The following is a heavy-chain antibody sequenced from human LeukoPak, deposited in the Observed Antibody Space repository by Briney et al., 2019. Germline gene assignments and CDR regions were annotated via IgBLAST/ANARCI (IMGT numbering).Heavy chain of an antibody. CDR1: GGSISSYY. D-gene: IGHD6-19*01. V-gene: IGHV4-59*08. CDR2: ISYSGNT. Sequence: SETLSLTCTVSGGSISSYYWSWIRQPPGKGLEWVGYISYSGNTNYNPSLKSRVIISLDTSKNQFSLKLSSVTATDTAMYYCARRGSGWYRQAVDYWGQGTLVTVSS. CDR3: ARRGSGWYRQAVDY. J-gene: IGHJ4*02.